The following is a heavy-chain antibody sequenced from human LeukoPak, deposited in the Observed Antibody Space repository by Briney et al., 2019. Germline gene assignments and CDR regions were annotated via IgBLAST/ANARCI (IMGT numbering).Heavy chain of an antibody. V-gene: IGHV5-51*01. CDR1: GYIFTTYW. CDR2: VSPGDSDT. CDR3: ARRYCSSTFCHGAFDI. D-gene: IGHD2-2*01. Sequence: GESLKISCKGSGYIFTTYWIGWVRQMPGKGLEWMGIVSPGDSDTRYSPSFQGQVTISADKSIRTAYLQWSSLKASDTAMYYCARRYCSSTFCHGAFDIWGQGTMVTVSS. J-gene: IGHJ3*02.